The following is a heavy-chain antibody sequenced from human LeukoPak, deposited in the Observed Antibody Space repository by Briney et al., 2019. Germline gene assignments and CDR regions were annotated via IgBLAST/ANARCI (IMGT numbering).Heavy chain of an antibody. J-gene: IGHJ5*02. CDR1: GFTFSDYY. CDR2: ISGPANTI. CDR3: ARGGKWFGELLARPNWFDP. D-gene: IGHD3-10*01. Sequence: PGGSLRLSCAASGFTFSDYYMTWIRQAPGGGLEWVSYISGPANTIYYADSVKGRFTISRDNAKNSLYLQMNSLRAEDTAVYYCARGGKWFGELLARPNWFDPWGQGTLVTVSS. V-gene: IGHV3-11*01.